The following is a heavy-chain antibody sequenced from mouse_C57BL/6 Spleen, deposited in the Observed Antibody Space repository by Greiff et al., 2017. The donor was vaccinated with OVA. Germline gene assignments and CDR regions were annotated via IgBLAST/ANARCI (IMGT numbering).Heavy chain of an antibody. D-gene: IGHD2-1*01. CDR2: IDPETGGT. CDR3: TKGLPKYFDV. V-gene: IGHV1-15*01. CDR1: GYTFTDYE. Sequence: QVQLQQSGAELVRPGASVTLSCQASGYTFTDYEMHWVKQTPVHGLEWIGAIDPETGGTAYNQKFKGKAILTADKSSSTAYMELRSLTSEDSAVYYCTKGLPKYFDVWGTGTTVTVSS. J-gene: IGHJ1*03.